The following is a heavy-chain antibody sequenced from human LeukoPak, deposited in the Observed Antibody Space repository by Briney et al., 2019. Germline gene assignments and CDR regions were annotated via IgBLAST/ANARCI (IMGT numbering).Heavy chain of an antibody. D-gene: IGHD2-15*01. V-gene: IGHV3-23*01. CDR1: GFTFSSYA. Sequence: GGSLRLSCAASGFTFSSYAMTWVRQAPEKGLEWVSCISGSGGSTFYADSVKGRFTISRDSSKNALYLQMSSLRAEDTAVYYCAKGGGSSCYDRLDYWGQGTLVTVSS. J-gene: IGHJ4*02. CDR3: AKGGGSSCYDRLDY. CDR2: ISGSGGST.